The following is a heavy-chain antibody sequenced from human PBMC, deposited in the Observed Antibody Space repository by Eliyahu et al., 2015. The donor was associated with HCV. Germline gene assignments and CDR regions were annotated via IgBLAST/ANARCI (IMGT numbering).Heavy chain of an antibody. D-gene: IGHD3-3*01. CDR2: ISYDGSNK. Sequence: DCTSGLRQAPGKGLEWVAVISYDGSNKYYADSVKGRFTISRDNSKNTLYLQMNSLRAEDTAVYYCAKDSNYDFWFPRGNYYYYYGMDVWGQGTTVTVSS. CDR3: AKDSNYDFWFPRGNYYYYYGMDV. V-gene: IGHV3-30*18. J-gene: IGHJ6*02. CDR1: DC.